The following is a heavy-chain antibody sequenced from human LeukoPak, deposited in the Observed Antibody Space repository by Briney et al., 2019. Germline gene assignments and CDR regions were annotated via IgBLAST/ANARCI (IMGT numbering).Heavy chain of an antibody. CDR2: ISGSGGST. CDR3: ARGGDYLYYFDY. J-gene: IGHJ4*02. CDR1: GFTFSSYA. D-gene: IGHD4-17*01. V-gene: IGHV3-23*01. Sequence: GGSLRLSCAASGFTFSSYAMSWVRQAPGKGLEWVSAISGSGGSTYYADSVKGRFTISRDNAKNSLYLQMNSLRAEDTAVYYCARGGDYLYYFDYWGQGTLVTVSS.